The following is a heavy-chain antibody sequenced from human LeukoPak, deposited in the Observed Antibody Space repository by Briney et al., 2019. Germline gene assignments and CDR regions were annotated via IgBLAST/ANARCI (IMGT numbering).Heavy chain of an antibody. CDR2: ISGSGGST. CDR1: GFTFSSYA. V-gene: IGHV3-23*01. D-gene: IGHD2-2*01. J-gene: IGHJ5*02. CDR3: ASWDCSSTSCYHNWFDP. Sequence: PGGSLRLSCAASGFTFSSYAMSWVRQAPGKGLEWVSAISGSGGSTYYADSVKGRFTISRDNSKNTLYLQMNSLRAEDTAVYYCASWDCSSTSCYHNWFDPRGQGTLVTVSS.